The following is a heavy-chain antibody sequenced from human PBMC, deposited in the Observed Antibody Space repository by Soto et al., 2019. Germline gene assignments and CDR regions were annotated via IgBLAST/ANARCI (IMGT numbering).Heavy chain of an antibody. CDR3: ARGGLGSFLLDY. CDR1: GFTFSSYW. D-gene: IGHD3-10*01. Sequence: EVQLVESGGGSVQPGGSLRLSCAASGFTFSSYWVHWVRQVPGKGLVWLSRINMDGTRTNYADSVNGRFAIFRDNVKTTVYLQMNSLRVEDSAAYYCARGGLGSFLLDYWGQGTLVSVS. CDR2: INMDGTRT. J-gene: IGHJ4*02. V-gene: IGHV3-74*01.